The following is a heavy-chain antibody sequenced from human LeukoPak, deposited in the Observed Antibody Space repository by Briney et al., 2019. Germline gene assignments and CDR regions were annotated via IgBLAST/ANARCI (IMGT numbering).Heavy chain of an antibody. Sequence: ASVKVSCKASGYTFTSYDINWVRQATGQGLEWMGWISAYNGNTNYAQKLQGRVTMTTDTSTSTAYMELRSLRSDDTAVYYCARLLPSTDAFDIWGQGTMVTVSS. V-gene: IGHV1-18*01. CDR3: ARLLPSTDAFDI. CDR1: GYTFTSYD. CDR2: ISAYNGNT. J-gene: IGHJ3*02.